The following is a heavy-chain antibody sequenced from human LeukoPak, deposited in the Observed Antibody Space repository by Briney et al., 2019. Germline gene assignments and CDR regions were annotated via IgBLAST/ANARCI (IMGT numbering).Heavy chain of an antibody. Sequence: GGSLRLSCAASGFTFNSYSINWVRQAPGKGLEWVSSISSSSSFIYYADSVKGRFTISRDNAKNSLYLQMNSLRAEDTAVYYCARGYFGSGNYVDYWGQGTLVTVSS. J-gene: IGHJ4*02. CDR3: ARGYFGSGNYVDY. D-gene: IGHD3-10*01. CDR2: ISSSSSFI. V-gene: IGHV3-21*01. CDR1: GFTFNSYS.